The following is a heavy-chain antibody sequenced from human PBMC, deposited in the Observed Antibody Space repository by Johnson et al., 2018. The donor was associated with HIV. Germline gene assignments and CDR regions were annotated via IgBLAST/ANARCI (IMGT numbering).Heavy chain of an antibody. CDR2: IYSGGST. J-gene: IGHJ3*02. D-gene: IGHD3-10*01. V-gene: IGHV3-66*01. CDR3: AKAPYGSGIRPGAFDI. CDR1: GFTVSSNY. Sequence: VQLVESGGGLVQPGGSLRLSCAASGFTVSSNYMSWVRQAPGKGLEWISVIYSGGSTYYADSVKGRFTISRDNSKNTLYLQINSLRAEETAVYYCAKAPYGSGIRPGAFDIWGQGTMVTVSS.